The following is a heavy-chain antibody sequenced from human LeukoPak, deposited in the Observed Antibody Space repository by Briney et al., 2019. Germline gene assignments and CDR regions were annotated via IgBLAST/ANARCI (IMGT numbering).Heavy chain of an antibody. CDR3: ASSDVRSSSYAFDY. CDR2: INAGNGNT. CDR1: GYTFTTYP. V-gene: IGHV1-3*01. Sequence: ASVKVSCKASGYTFTTYPVNWVRQAPGQGLEWMGWINAGNGNTKYSQKFQGRVTITRDTSASTAYMELSSLRSEDTAVYYCASSDVRSSSYAFDYWAREPWSPSPQ. D-gene: IGHD6-13*01. J-gene: IGHJ4*02.